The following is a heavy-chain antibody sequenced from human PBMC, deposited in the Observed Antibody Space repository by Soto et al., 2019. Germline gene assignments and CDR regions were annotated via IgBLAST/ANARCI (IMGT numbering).Heavy chain of an antibody. J-gene: IGHJ4*02. V-gene: IGHV4-59*01. CDR1: GGSISSYY. CDR2: IYYSGST. Sequence: SETLSLTCTVSGGSISSYYWSWIRQPPGKGLEWIGYIYYSGSTNYNPSLKSRVTISVDTSKNQFSLKLSSVTAADTAVYYCARGYRDYGEYHDYWGQGTLVTVS. D-gene: IGHD4-17*01. CDR3: ARGYRDYGEYHDY.